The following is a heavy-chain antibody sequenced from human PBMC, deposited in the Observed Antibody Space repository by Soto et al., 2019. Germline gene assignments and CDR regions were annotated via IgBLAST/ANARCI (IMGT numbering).Heavy chain of an antibody. Sequence: GASMKISCKGSGYSFTSYWIGWVRQMPGKGLEWMGIIYPGDSDTRYSPSFQGQVTISADKSISTAYLQWSSLKASDTAMYYCARFERVVPAALDYWDQGTMVTGSS. CDR2: IYPGDSDT. D-gene: IGHD2-2*01. J-gene: IGHJ4*02. V-gene: IGHV5-51*01. CDR1: GYSFTSYW. CDR3: ARFERVVPAALDY.